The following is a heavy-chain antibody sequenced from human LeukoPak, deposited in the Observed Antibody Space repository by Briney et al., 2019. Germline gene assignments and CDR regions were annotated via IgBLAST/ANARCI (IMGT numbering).Heavy chain of an antibody. D-gene: IGHD6-19*01. Sequence: SQTLSLTCAIFGDSVSSNTATWNWIRQSPSRGLEWLGRTYYRSKWYNDYAMSLRSRVVFNPDTSKNQFSLQLNSLTPEDTAVYFCARGRAVAGIPFDFWGQGILVTVSS. CDR3: ARGRAVAGIPFDF. CDR2: TYYRSKWYN. J-gene: IGHJ4*02. CDR1: GDSVSSNTAT. V-gene: IGHV6-1*01.